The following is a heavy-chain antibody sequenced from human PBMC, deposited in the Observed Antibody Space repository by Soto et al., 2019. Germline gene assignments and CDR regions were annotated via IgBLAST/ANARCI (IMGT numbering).Heavy chain of an antibody. V-gene: IGHV2-5*01. J-gene: IGHJ4*02. CDR3: AHAGDYDLLTFDH. CDR1: GFSLSTSGVS. D-gene: IGHD4-17*01. Sequence: SGPTLVNPTQTVTLTCTFSGFSLSTSGVSVGWIRQPPGKALEWLAFIYWNDDKRYRPSLKSRLTISKDNSKKQVVLTMTNMDPADTATYFCAHAGDYDLLTFDHWGPGTLVTVSS. CDR2: IYWNDDK.